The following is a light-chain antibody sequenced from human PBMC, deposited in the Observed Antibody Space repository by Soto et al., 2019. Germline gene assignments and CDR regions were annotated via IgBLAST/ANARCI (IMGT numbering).Light chain of an antibody. V-gene: IGKV3-20*01. CDR3: QQYGSSPRYT. CDR1: QRFSSSY. J-gene: IGKJ2*01. Sequence: EIVLTQSQGTLPLSPGKRATLSCRASQRFSSSYLAWYQQKPGQAPRLLIYGASSRATGIPDRFSGSGSVSDFTLTISGLEPEDFAVYYCQQYGSSPRYTFGQGTKLEIK. CDR2: GAS.